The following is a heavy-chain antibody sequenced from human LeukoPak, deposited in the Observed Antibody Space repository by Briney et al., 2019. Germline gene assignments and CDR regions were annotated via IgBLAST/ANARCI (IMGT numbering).Heavy chain of an antibody. V-gene: IGHV3-48*04. J-gene: IGHJ4*02. Sequence: PGGSLRLSCAASGFTFSSYSMNWVRQAPGKGPEWVSYISSSSSTIYYADSVKGRFTISRDNAKNSLYLQMNSLRAEDTAVYYCARSFPNPKYSGSYYGYFDYWGQGTLVTVSS. D-gene: IGHD1-26*01. CDR1: GFTFSSYS. CDR3: ARSFPNPKYSGSYYGYFDY. CDR2: ISSSSSTI.